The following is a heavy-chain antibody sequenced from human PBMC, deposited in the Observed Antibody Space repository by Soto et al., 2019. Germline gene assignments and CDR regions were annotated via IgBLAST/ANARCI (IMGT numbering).Heavy chain of an antibody. CDR3: AREEIAVAGTGFDY. Sequence: QVQLQESGPGLVKPSETLSLTCTVSGGSISSYYWSWIRQPPGKGLEWIGYIYYRGSTNYNPSLKSRVTISVDTSKNQFSLQLSSVTAADTAVYYCAREEIAVAGTGFDYWGQGTLVTVSS. J-gene: IGHJ4*02. CDR1: GGSISSYY. V-gene: IGHV4-59*01. CDR2: IYYRGST. D-gene: IGHD6-19*01.